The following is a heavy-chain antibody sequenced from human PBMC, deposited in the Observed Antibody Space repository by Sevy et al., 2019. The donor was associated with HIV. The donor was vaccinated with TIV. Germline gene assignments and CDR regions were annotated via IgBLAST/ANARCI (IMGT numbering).Heavy chain of an antibody. Sequence: ASVKVSCKASGYTFTSYGISWVRQAPGQGLEWMGWISAYNGNTNYAQKLQGRVTMTTDTSTSTAYMELRSLRSDDTAVYYCAREKIEWIQLWLINYYYYGMDVWGQGTTVTVSS. V-gene: IGHV1-18*01. J-gene: IGHJ6*02. CDR2: ISAYNGNT. CDR1: GYTFTSYG. CDR3: AREKIEWIQLWLINYYYYGMDV. D-gene: IGHD5-18*01.